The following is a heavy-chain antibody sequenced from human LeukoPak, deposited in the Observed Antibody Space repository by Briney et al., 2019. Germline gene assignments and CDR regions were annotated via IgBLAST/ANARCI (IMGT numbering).Heavy chain of an antibody. CDR2: ISWNSGSI. V-gene: IGHV3-9*01. Sequence: GRSLRLSCAASGFTFDDYAMHWVRQAPGKGLEWVSGISWNSGSIGYADSVKGRFTISRDNAKNSLYLQMNSLRAEDTALCYCAKGKLLNYWGQGTLVTVSS. D-gene: IGHD2-15*01. J-gene: IGHJ4*02. CDR3: AKGKLLNY. CDR1: GFTFDDYA.